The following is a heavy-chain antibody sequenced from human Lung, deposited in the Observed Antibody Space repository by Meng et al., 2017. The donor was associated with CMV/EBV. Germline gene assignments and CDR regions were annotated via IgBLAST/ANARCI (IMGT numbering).Heavy chain of an antibody. J-gene: IGHJ1*01. Sequence: VQLRESRRGLVEPAETLSLTCAVSGDSITNHNWWAWVRQPPGKGLEWIGEIPHRGSSAYNPSLKSRVSMSIDKSKNQFSLKLTSVTAADTAVYHCLRRSGGSVWGQGTLVTVSS. CDR2: IPHRGSS. V-gene: IGHV4-4*02. CDR3: LRRSGGSV. CDR1: GDSITNHNW. D-gene: IGHD3-10*01.